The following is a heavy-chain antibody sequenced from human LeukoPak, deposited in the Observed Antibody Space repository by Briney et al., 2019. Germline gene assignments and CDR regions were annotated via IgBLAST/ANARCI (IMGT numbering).Heavy chain of an antibody. V-gene: IGHV4-34*01. J-gene: IGHJ6*02. D-gene: IGHD3-10*01. CDR3: ARSRVRGRYYYYYGMDV. CDR2: INHSRST. CDR1: GGSFSGYY. Sequence: SETLSLTCAVYGGSFSGYYWSWIRQPPGKGLEWIGEINHSRSTNYNPSLKSRVTISVDTSKNQFSLKLSSVTAADTAVYYCARSRVRGRYYYYYGMDVWGQGTTVTVSS.